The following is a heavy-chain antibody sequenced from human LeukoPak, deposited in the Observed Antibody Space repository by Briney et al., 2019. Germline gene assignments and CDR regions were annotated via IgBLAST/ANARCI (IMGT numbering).Heavy chain of an antibody. CDR3: AKAALRYQLLSSLDY. D-gene: IGHD2-2*01. Sequence: GGSLRLSCAASGFTFSSYAMNWARQAPGKGLEWVSAISGSGASTYYVDSVKGRFTISRDNSKNTLYLQMNSLRAEDTAIYYCAKAALRYQLLSSLDYWGQGTLVTVSS. V-gene: IGHV3-23*01. J-gene: IGHJ4*02. CDR1: GFTFSSYA. CDR2: ISGSGAST.